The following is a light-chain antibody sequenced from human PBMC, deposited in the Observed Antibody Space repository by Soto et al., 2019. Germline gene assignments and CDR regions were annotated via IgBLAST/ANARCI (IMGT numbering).Light chain of an antibody. CDR3: QHYDNLSEFT. Sequence: DIQMTQSPFSLSASVGDRVTITCQASQDISKYLNWYQQKPGKAPKILIYAASNLETGVPSRFSGSGSGTDFTFTISSLQPEDVATYYCQHYDNLSEFTFVPGTTVHVK. V-gene: IGKV1-33*01. CDR2: AAS. CDR1: QDISKY. J-gene: IGKJ3*01.